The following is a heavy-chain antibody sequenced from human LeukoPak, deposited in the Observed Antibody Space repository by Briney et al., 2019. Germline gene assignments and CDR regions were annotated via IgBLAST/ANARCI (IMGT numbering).Heavy chain of an antibody. Sequence: SETLYLTCAVYGGSFSGYYWSWIRQPPGKGLEWIGEINHSGSTNYNPSLKSRVTISVDTSKNQFSLKLSSVTAADTAVYYCARGRGLLGYCSGGSCYRGSRSAFDIWGQGTMVTVSS. D-gene: IGHD2-15*01. CDR3: ARGRGLLGYCSGGSCYRGSRSAFDI. V-gene: IGHV4-34*01. CDR1: GGSFSGYY. J-gene: IGHJ3*02. CDR2: INHSGST.